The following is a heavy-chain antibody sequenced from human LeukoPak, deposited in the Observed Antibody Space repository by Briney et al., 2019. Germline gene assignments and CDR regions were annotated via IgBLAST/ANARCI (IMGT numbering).Heavy chain of an antibody. D-gene: IGHD3-9*01. V-gene: IGHV4-59*01. CDR2: IYYSGST. CDR3: ARSPNTLTGRYYFDY. Sequence: SETLSLTCTLSGGSISSYSWSCIRPPPGKGLEWIGYIYYSGSTNYTPSLKSRVTISVDTSKNQFSLKLSSVTAADTAVYCCARSPNTLTGRYYFDYWGQGTLVTVSS. J-gene: IGHJ4*02. CDR1: GGSISSYS.